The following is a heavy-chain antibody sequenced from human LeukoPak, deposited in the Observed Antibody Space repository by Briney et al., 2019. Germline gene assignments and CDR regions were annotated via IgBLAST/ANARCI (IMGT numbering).Heavy chain of an antibody. Sequence: GRSLRLSCAASGFTFSSYGMHWVRQAPGKGLGWVAVISYDGSNKYYADSVKGRFTISGDNSKNTLYLQMNSLRAEDTAVYYCAKDGWSDSSSWAAFDYWGQGTLVTVSS. J-gene: IGHJ4*02. D-gene: IGHD6-13*01. CDR2: ISYDGSNK. CDR3: AKDGWSDSSSWAAFDY. CDR1: GFTFSSYG. V-gene: IGHV3-30*18.